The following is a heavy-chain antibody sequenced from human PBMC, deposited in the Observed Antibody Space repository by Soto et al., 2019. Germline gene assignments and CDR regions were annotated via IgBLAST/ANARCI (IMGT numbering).Heavy chain of an antibody. CDR3: FRVVTTPGPDY. CDR1: GFTFSGSA. CDR2: IRSKANSYAT. J-gene: IGHJ4*02. D-gene: IGHD3-22*01. Sequence: GGSLGLSCAASGFTFSGSAMHWVRQASGKGLEWVGRIRSKANSYATAYAASVKGRFTISRDDSKNTAYLQMNSLKTEDTAVYYCFRVVTTPGPDYWGQGTLV. V-gene: IGHV3-73*01.